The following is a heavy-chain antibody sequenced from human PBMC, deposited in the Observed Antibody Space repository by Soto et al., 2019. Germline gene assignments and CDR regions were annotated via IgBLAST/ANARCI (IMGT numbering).Heavy chain of an antibody. D-gene: IGHD4-17*01. CDR2: ISGGADIT. CDR3: ARLPIMSPVTHYLDN. J-gene: IGHJ4*02. CDR1: GFTFTSYA. Sequence: EVQLLESGGGLEQPGGSLRLSCAASGFTFTSYAMGWVRQAPGKGLEWVSSISGGADITNYADSVKGRFTISRDNSRDTLYLQMNSLSVEDTALYYCARLPIMSPVTHYLDNWGQGALVTVSS. V-gene: IGHV3-23*01.